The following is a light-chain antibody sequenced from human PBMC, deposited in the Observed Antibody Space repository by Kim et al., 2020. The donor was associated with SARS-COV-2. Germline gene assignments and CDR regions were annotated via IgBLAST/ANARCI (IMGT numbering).Light chain of an antibody. CDR1: SDNVGNQG. CDR2: RDN. V-gene: IGLV10-54*04. Sequence: QARLTQPPSVSKGLRQTATLTCTGNSDNVGNQGAAWLQQHLGHPPKLLSYRDNNRPSDLSARFSASRSGNTASLTITGLQPEDEADYYCAAWDTPLRAYVFGPGTKVTVL. J-gene: IGLJ1*01. CDR3: AAWDTPLRAYV.